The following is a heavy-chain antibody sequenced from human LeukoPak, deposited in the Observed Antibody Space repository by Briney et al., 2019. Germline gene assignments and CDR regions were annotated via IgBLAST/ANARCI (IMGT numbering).Heavy chain of an antibody. CDR1: GFTFSSYD. Sequence: GGSLRLSCAASGFTFSSYDMHWVRHATGKGLERVSAIGTAGDTYYPGSVKGRFTISRENAKNSLYLQMNSLRAGDTAVYYCAREYCSSTSCYGNMDVWGKGTTVTVSS. CDR2: IGTAGDT. V-gene: IGHV3-13*01. D-gene: IGHD2-2*01. J-gene: IGHJ6*03. CDR3: AREYCSSTSCYGNMDV.